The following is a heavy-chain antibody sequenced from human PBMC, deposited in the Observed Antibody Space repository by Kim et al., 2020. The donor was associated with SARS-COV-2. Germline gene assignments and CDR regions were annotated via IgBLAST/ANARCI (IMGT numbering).Heavy chain of an antibody. CDR3: ARASGITMIVVVTAYVRDV. V-gene: IGHV1-46*01. J-gene: IGHJ6*02. D-gene: IGHD3-22*01. CDR2: INPSGGST. Sequence: ASVKVSCKASGYTFTSYYMHWVRQAPGQGLEWMGMINPSGGSTNYSQKFQGRVTMTRDTSTSTVYMELSSLRSEDTAVYYCARASGITMIVVVTAYVRDVWGQGTTVTVSS. CDR1: GYTFTSYY.